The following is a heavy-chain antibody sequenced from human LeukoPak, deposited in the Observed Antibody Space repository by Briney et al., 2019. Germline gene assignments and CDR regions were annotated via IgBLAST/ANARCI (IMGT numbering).Heavy chain of an antibody. Sequence: SETLSLTCTVSGSSISSGGYYWSWIRQHPGKGLEWIGYIYYSGSTYYNPSLKSRVTISVDTSKNQFSLKLSSVTAADTAVYYCAAGRYCGGDCYSWAFDIWGQGTMVTVSS. CDR1: GSSISSGGYY. D-gene: IGHD2-21*02. V-gene: IGHV4-31*03. CDR3: AAGRYCGGDCYSWAFDI. CDR2: IYYSGST. J-gene: IGHJ3*02.